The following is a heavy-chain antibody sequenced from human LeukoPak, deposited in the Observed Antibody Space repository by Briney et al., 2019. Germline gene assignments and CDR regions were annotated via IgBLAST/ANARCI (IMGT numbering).Heavy chain of an antibody. V-gene: IGHV4-38-2*02. D-gene: IGHD3-10*01. CDR1: GYSISSGFY. J-gene: IGHJ3*02. CDR3: AKSNGYGLVDI. Sequence: SETLSLTCTVSGYSISSGFYWGWIRQPPGKGLEWIGSIYHSGSTYYSPSLRSRVTISLDTSRNQFSLKLNSVTAADTAVYYCAKSNGYGLVDIWGQGTMVTVSS. CDR2: IYHSGST.